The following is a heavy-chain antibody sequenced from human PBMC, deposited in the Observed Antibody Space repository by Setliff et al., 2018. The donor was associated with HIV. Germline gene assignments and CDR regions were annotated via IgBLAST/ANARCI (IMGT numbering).Heavy chain of an antibody. Sequence: ASVKVSCKASGYSLSTYAISWVRQAPGQGLEWMGRIDSNNGNRNFTQKFRGRVTMTTDISTNTAYMEVRSLSFDDTAVYYCVRLTADRTNYYYYMDVWGKGTTVTVS. D-gene: IGHD2-8*01. CDR2: IDSNNGNR. V-gene: IGHV1-18*01. CDR1: GYSLSTYA. CDR3: VRLTADRTNYYYYMDV. J-gene: IGHJ6*03.